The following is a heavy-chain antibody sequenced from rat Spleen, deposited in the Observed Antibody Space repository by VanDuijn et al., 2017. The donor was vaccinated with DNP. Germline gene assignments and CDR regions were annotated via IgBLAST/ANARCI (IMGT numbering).Heavy chain of an antibody. Sequence: EVQLVETGGGLVQPGRSLKLSCAASGFTFSDYAMAWVRQTPTKGLEWVASISTAGGNDYYRDSVKGRFTISRDDAKSSLYLQMDSLRSDDTATYYCTRRGHTTGLNWFVYWGQGTLVTVSS. CDR3: TRRGHTTGLNWFVY. V-gene: IGHV5-25*01. CDR2: ISTAGGND. D-gene: IGHD1-9*01. J-gene: IGHJ3*01. CDR1: GFTFSDYA.